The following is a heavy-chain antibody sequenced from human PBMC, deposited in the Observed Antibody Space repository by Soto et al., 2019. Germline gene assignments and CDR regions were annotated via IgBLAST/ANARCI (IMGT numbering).Heavy chain of an antibody. Sequence: PSETLSLTCTVSGDSITSGVHYWSWIRQLPGKGLEWIGYIYYSGPTNYNPSLKSRVTISVDTSKNQFTLKLSFLTVADTAVYYWARSGSGWLDYWGQGTLVTVSS. V-gene: IGHV4-61*08. CDR3: ARSGSGWLDY. CDR2: IYYSGPT. J-gene: IGHJ4*02. CDR1: GDSITSGVHY. D-gene: IGHD6-19*01.